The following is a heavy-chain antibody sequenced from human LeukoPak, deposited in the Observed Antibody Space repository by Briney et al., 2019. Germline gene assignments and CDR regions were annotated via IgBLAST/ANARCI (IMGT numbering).Heavy chain of an antibody. Sequence: GGTLRLSCAASGFTFSSYGMNWVRQAPGKGLEWVSAISRSGGSTYYADSVRGRFTISRDNSKNTLYLQMNSLRAEDTAVYYCARDLSGVAGYTYGRGIDYWGQGTLVTVSS. CDR3: ARDLSGVAGYTYGRGIDY. D-gene: IGHD5-18*01. CDR1: GFTFSSYG. CDR2: ISRSGGST. J-gene: IGHJ4*02. V-gene: IGHV3-23*01.